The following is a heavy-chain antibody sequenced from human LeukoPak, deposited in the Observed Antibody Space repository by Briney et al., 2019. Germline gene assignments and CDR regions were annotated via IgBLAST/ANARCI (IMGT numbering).Heavy chain of an antibody. D-gene: IGHD3-3*01. V-gene: IGHV1-2*02. CDR2: INPNSGGT. Sequence: ASVKVSCKASGYTFTGYYMHWVRQAPGQGLEWMGWINPNSGGTNYAQKFQGRVTMTRDTSISTAYMELSRLRSDDTAVYYCARVNDFWSGYPHAFDIWGQGTMVTVSS. CDR1: GYTFTGYY. CDR3: ARVNDFWSGYPHAFDI. J-gene: IGHJ3*02.